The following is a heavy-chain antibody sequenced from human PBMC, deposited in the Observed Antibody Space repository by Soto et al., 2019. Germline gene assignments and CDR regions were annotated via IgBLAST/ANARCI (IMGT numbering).Heavy chain of an antibody. D-gene: IGHD3-10*01. Sequence: GGSLRLSCAASGCTFDDYAMHWVRQAPGKGLEWVSSISRSSGYIGYADSVKGRFTISRDNAKNSLYLQMNSLRAEDTAVYYCARDRTNYYGSGSYYPYAFDIWGQGTMVTVSS. CDR1: GCTFDDYA. J-gene: IGHJ3*02. CDR2: ISRSSGYI. CDR3: ARDRTNYYGSGSYYPYAFDI. V-gene: IGHV3-9*01.